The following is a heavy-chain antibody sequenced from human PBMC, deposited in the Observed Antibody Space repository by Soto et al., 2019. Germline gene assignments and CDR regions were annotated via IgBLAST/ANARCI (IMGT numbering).Heavy chain of an antibody. V-gene: IGHV1-69*12. CDR3: ARERVAYCGGDCYSLLQH. Sequence: QVQLVQSGAEVKKPGSSVKVSCKASGGTFSSYAISWVRQAPGQGLEWMGGIIPIFGTANYAQKFQGRVTITADESTSTAYMELSSLRSEDTAVYYCARERVAYCGGDCYSLLQHWGQVTLVTVSS. CDR1: GGTFSSYA. J-gene: IGHJ1*01. D-gene: IGHD2-21*02. CDR2: IIPIFGTA.